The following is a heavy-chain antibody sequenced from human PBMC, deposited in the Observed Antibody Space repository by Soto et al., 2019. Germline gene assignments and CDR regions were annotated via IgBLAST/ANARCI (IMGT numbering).Heavy chain of an antibody. CDR2: ISYDGINQ. CDR1: GFTFSTYG. J-gene: IGHJ4*02. Sequence: QVQLVESGGGVVQPGRSLRLSCAASGFTFSTYGMHWVRQAPGKGLEWVAVISYDGINQYYADSVKGRFTISRDNSKNTLYLRMNSLRAEDTAVYYCAKDLRTPGPFYYDSSGYLPRDSWGQGTLVTVSS. V-gene: IGHV3-30*18. CDR3: AKDLRTPGPFYYDSSGYLPRDS. D-gene: IGHD3-22*01.